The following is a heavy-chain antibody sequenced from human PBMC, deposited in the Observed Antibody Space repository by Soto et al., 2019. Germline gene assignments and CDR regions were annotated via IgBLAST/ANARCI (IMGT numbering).Heavy chain of an antibody. Sequence: SAALSLTCTVSCGCLTNGNYYWGCIRQQPGKGLEWIGSLCNSGSNYHSQSLKSRATISVDTSKKQFSMNLSSVTAADTAVYYCERTTYDSSGYPIWGKGTMGT. CDR2: LCNSGSN. D-gene: IGHD3-22*01. J-gene: IGHJ3*02. CDR3: ERTTYDSSGYPI. CDR1: CGCLTNGNYY. V-gene: IGHV4-31*03.